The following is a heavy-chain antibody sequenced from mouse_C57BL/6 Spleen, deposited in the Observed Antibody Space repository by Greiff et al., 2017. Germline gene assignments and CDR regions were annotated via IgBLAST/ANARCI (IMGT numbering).Heavy chain of an antibody. J-gene: IGHJ2*01. V-gene: IGHV5-9*01. CDR2: ISGGGGNT. Sequence: EVMLVESGGGLVKPGGSLKLSCAASGFTFSSYTMSWVRQTPEKRLEWVATISGGGGNTYYPDSVKGRFTISRDNAKNTLYLQMSSLRSEDTALYYCARTTVYFDYWGQGTTLTVSS. D-gene: IGHD1-1*01. CDR3: ARTTVYFDY. CDR1: GFTFSSYT.